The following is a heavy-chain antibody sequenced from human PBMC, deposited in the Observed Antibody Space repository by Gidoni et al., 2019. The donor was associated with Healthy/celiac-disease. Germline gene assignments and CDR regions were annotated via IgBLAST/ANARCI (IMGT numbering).Heavy chain of an antibody. CDR1: GGTFRSYA. J-gene: IGHJ4*02. Sequence: VQLVQSGAEVKKPGSSVEVSCKASGGTFRSYAISWGRQAPGQGLEWMGGIIPIFGTANYAQKFQGRVTITADESTSTAYMELSSLRSEDTAVYYCARLNWNYDYWGQGTLVTVSS. V-gene: IGHV1-69*01. D-gene: IGHD1-7*01. CDR2: IIPIFGTA. CDR3: ARLNWNYDY.